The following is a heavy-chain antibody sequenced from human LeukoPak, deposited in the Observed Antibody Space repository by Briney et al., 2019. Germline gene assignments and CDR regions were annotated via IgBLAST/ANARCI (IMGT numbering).Heavy chain of an antibody. CDR1: GFTFSSYG. CDR3: AKFPKYDIVVVPAVGGPNRWFDP. J-gene: IGHJ5*02. D-gene: IGHD2-2*01. V-gene: IGHV3-30*02. CDR2: IRYDGSNK. Sequence: GGSLRLSCAASGFTFSSYGMHWVRQAPGKGLEWVAFIRYDGSNKYYADSVKGRFTISRDNSKNTLYLQMNSLRAEDTAVYYCAKFPKYDIVVVPAVGGPNRWFDPWGQGTLVTVSS.